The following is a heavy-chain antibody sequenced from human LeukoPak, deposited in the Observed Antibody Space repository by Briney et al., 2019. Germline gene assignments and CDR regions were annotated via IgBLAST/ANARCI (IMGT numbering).Heavy chain of an antibody. J-gene: IGHJ4*02. V-gene: IGHV4-30-4*01. CDR1: GGSISSGDYY. CDR2: IYYSVST. D-gene: IGHD3-10*01. Sequence: SETLSLTCTVSGGSISSGDYYWSWIRQPPGKGLEWIGYIYYSVSTYYNPSLKSRVTISVDTSNNQFSLKLRSVTAADTAVYYCARRYGSGSSLDYWGQGTLVTVSS. CDR3: ARRYGSGSSLDY.